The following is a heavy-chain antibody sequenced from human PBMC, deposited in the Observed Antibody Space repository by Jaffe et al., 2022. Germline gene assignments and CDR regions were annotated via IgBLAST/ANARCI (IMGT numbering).Heavy chain of an antibody. CDR2: IRSDESNK. J-gene: IGHJ4*02. V-gene: IGHV3-30*02. D-gene: IGHD6-19*01. CDR1: GFTFSTYG. CDR3: AKGNSGRSYFHF. Sequence: QVQLVESGGGVVQPGGSLRLSCEASGFTFSTYGMHWVRQAPGKGLEWVTFIRSDESNKYYADSVKGRFTISRDNSKNTLYLQMNSLRTEDTAVYYCAKGNSGRSYFHFWGQGTLVTVSS.